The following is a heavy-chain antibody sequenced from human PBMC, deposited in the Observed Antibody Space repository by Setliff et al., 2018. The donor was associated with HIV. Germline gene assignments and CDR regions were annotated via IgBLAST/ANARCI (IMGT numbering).Heavy chain of an antibody. V-gene: IGHV1-2*02. Sequence: ASVKVSCKVSGYTFSAYYLHWVRRAPGQGLEWMGWINPNSGATKYAQNFQGRVTMTRDTSISTAYMDLSGLRSDDTAVYYCARAYDTSGDMDFWGQGTLVTVSS. CDR1: GYTFSAYY. CDR3: ARAYDTSGDMDF. D-gene: IGHD3-22*01. CDR2: INPNSGAT. J-gene: IGHJ4*02.